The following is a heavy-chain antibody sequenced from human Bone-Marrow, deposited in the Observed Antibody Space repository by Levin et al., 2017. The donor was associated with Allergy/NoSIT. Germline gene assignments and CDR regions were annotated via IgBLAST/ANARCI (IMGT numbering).Heavy chain of an antibody. Sequence: SETLSLTCTVSGGSISSGGYYWSWIRQHPGKGLEWIGYIYYSGSTYYNPSLKSRVTISVDTSKNQFSLKLSSVTAADTAVYYCARDGDPIMVRGVPRGHAFDIWGQGTMVTVSS. J-gene: IGHJ3*02. D-gene: IGHD3-10*01. CDR2: IYYSGST. CDR1: GGSISSGGYY. CDR3: ARDGDPIMVRGVPRGHAFDI. V-gene: IGHV4-31*03.